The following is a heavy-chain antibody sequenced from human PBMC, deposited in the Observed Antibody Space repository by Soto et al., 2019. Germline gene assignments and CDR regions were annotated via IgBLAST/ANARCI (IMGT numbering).Heavy chain of an antibody. CDR3: TIAHSLAVTGDY. CDR2: ISSSSSTI. J-gene: IGHJ4*02. D-gene: IGHD2-21*02. CDR1: GFTFSSYS. V-gene: IGHV3-48*01. Sequence: EVQLVESGGGLVQPGGSLRLSCAASGFTFSSYSMNWVRQAPGKGLEWGSYISSSSSTIYYADSVKGRFTISRDNAKNSLYLQMNSLRAEDLAVYGCTIAHSLAVTGDYWDQGTLVTVSS.